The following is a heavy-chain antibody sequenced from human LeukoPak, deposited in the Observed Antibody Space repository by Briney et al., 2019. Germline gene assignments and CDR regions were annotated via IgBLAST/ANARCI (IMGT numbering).Heavy chain of an antibody. J-gene: IGHJ3*01. Sequence: PGGSLRLSCAAAGFTFSSYSINWVRQAPGKGLEWVSFIDTSASYVYYGDSVKGRFAISRDNAKNSLYLQMNGLRAEDTAVYYCARGRSITLLRGVALSDGLDFWGQGAMVTVSS. CDR3: ARGRSITLLRGVALSDGLDF. D-gene: IGHD3-10*01. V-gene: IGHV3-21*06. CDR2: IDTSASYV. CDR1: GFTFSSYS.